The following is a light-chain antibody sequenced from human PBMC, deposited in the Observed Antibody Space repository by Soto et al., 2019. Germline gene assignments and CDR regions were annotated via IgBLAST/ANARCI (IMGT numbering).Light chain of an antibody. J-gene: IGLJ2*01. CDR2: DVS. CDR3: SSHTSSSTLVV. V-gene: IGLV2-14*01. CDR1: SSDVGVYNY. Sequence: QSALTQPASVSGSPGQSITISCTGTSSDVGVYNYVSWYQQHPGKAPKLMIYDVSNRPSGVYNRFSGSKSVNTASLTISGLQAEDEADYYCSSHTSSSTLVVFGGGTQLTVL.